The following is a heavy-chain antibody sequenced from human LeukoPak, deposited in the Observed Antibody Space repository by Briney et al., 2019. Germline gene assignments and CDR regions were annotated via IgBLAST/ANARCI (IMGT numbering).Heavy chain of an antibody. CDR2: IIPILGIA. Sequence: GASVKVSCKASGGTFSSYAISWVRQAPGQGLEWMGRIIPILGIANYAQKFQGRVTMTRDTSTSTVYMELSSLRSDDTAVYYCARTRYCSSTSCPDFDYWGQGTLVTVSS. CDR1: GGTFSSYA. J-gene: IGHJ4*02. D-gene: IGHD2-2*01. CDR3: ARTRYCSSTSCPDFDY. V-gene: IGHV1-69*04.